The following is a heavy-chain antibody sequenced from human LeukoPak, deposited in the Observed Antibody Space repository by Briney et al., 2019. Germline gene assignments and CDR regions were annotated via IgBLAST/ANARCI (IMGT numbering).Heavy chain of an antibody. V-gene: IGHV3-23*01. CDR2: IGGSGGST. CDR1: EFTFSSYA. D-gene: IGHD3-3*01. J-gene: IGHJ4*02. CDR3: AKEYYDFWSGHYYFDN. Sequence: GGSLRLSCAASEFTFSSYAMSWVRQAPGKGLEWVSAIGGSGGSTYYADSVKGRFTISRDNSKNTLYLQMNSLRAEDTAVYYCAKEYYDFWSGHYYFDNWGQGTLVTVSS.